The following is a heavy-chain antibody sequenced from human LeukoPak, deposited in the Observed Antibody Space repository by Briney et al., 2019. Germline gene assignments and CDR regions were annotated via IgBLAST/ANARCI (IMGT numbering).Heavy chain of an antibody. CDR2: IYSGGST. D-gene: IGHD3-22*01. Sequence: GGSLRLSCAASGFTVSSNYTSCVRQAPGKGLEWLSVIYSGGSTHYADSVKGRFTISRDNSKNTLYLQMNSLRAEDTAVYYCARGFYDSSGFRPYFDYWGQGILVTVSS. CDR1: GFTVSSNY. J-gene: IGHJ4*02. V-gene: IGHV3-53*01. CDR3: ARGFYDSSGFRPYFDY.